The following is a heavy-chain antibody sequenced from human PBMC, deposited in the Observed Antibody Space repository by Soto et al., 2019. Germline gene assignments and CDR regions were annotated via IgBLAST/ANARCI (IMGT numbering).Heavy chain of an antibody. CDR2: IYWDDDK. CDR3: AHKTGGRRYFDWRYDCEGALYI. CDR1: GISLSTSGVG. V-gene: IGHV2-5*02. D-gene: IGHD3-9*01. Sequence: QITLKESGPPLVKPTQTLTLTCTFSGISLSTSGVGVGWLRQPPGKPLEWLALIYWDDDKRYSPSLNSRPTLAKDTSNNQVVLSRPYMDPVYAATYYCAHKTGGRRYFDWRYDCEGALYIWGQVTMVTVSS. J-gene: IGHJ3*02.